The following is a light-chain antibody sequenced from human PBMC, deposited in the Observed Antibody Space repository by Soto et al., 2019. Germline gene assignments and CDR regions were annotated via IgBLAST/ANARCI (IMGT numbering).Light chain of an antibody. J-gene: IGLJ1*01. CDR3: SSYTSSSTLV. V-gene: IGLV2-14*01. CDR1: SSDVGGYNY. CDR2: DVS. Sequence: QSVLTQPASVSGSPGQSITFSCTGTSSDVGGYNYVSWYQQHPGKAPKLMIYDVSNRPSGVSNRFSGSKSGNTASLTISGLQAEDEADYYCSSYTSSSTLVFGTGTKVTDL.